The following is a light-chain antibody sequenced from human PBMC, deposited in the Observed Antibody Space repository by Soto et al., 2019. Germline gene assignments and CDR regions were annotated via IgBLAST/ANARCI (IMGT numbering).Light chain of an antibody. CDR3: QQSYSSPFT. CDR1: QSISSY. J-gene: IGKJ3*01. V-gene: IGKV1-39*01. CDR2: AAS. Sequence: DIQMTQSPSSLSASVGDRVTITCRASQSISSYLNWYQQKPGKAPNLLIYAASSLQSGFPSKFSGSGSGTAFTLTISRLQPEDFATYYCQQSYSSPFTFGPGTKVDIK.